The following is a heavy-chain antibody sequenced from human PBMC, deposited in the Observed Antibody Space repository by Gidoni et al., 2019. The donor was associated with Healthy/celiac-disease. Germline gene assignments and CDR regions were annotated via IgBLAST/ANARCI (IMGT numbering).Heavy chain of an antibody. J-gene: IGHJ4*02. CDR3: ARPFLRLGELSLYFDY. CDR2: ISYDGSNK. CDR1: GFTFSSYA. V-gene: IGHV3-30*04. D-gene: IGHD3-16*02. Sequence: QVQLVESGGGVVQPGRSLRLSCAASGFTFSSYAMHWVRQAPGKGLEWVAVISYDGSNKYYADSVKGRFTISRDNSKNTLYLQMNSLRAEDTAVYYCARPFLRLGELSLYFDYWGQGTLVTVSS.